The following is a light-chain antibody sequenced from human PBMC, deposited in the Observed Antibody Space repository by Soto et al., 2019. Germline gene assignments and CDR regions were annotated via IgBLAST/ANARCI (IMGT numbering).Light chain of an antibody. Sequence: QSALTQPPSASGSPGQSVTISCTGTSSDVGGYNYVSWYQQHPGKAPKLMIYEVSKRPSGVPDRFSGSKSGNTASLTVSGLQAADEADYYCSSYAGSNKLFRGGTKLTVL. V-gene: IGLV2-8*01. CDR3: SSYAGSNKL. J-gene: IGLJ2*01. CDR2: EVS. CDR1: SSDVGGYNY.